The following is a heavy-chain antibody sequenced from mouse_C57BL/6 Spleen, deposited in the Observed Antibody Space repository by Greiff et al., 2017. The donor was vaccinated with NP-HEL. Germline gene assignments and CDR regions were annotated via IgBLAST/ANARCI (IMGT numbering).Heavy chain of an antibody. J-gene: IGHJ2*01. D-gene: IGHD1-1*01. CDR1: GFSLTSYG. V-gene: IGHV2-2*01. Sequence: VKLVESGPGLVQPSQSLSITCTVSGFSLTSYGVHWVRQSPGKGLEWLGVIWSGGSTDYNAAFISRLSISKDNSKSQVFFKMNSLQADDTAIYYCARNPPDYYGNYFDYWGQGTTLTVSS. CDR2: IWSGGST. CDR3: ARNPPDYYGNYFDY.